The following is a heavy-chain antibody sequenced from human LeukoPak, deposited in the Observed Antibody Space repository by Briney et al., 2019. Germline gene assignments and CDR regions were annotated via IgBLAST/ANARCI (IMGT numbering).Heavy chain of an antibody. CDR1: GFTFDDYG. CDR2: INWNGGST. D-gene: IGHD6-13*01. J-gene: IGHJ4*02. V-gene: IGHV3-20*04. CDR3: AREKEAAAGQTYYFDY. Sequence: GGSLRLSCAASGFTFDDYGMSWVRQAPGKGLEWVSGINWNGGSTGYADSVKGRFTISRDNVKSSLYLQMNSLRAEDTAVYYCAREKEAAAGQTYYFDYWGQGTLVTVSS.